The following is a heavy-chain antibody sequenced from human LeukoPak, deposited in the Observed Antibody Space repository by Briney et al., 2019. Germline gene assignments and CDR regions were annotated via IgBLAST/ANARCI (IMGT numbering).Heavy chain of an antibody. CDR2: IYYSGST. V-gene: IGHV4-59*01. CDR3: ARGLGGFPTNDY. J-gene: IGHJ4*02. Sequence: SETLSLTCTVSGGSISSYYWSWIRQPPGKGLEWIGYIYYSGSTNYNPSLKSRVTISVDTSKNQFSLKLSSVTAADTAVYYCARGLGGFPTNDYWGQGTLVTVSS. D-gene: IGHD4-23*01. CDR1: GGSISSYY.